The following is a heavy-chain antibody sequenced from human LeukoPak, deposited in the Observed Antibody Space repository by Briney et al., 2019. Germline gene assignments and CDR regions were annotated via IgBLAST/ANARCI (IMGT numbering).Heavy chain of an antibody. V-gene: IGHV1-8*01. CDR3: ARGVRTVTYDFYYYYYMDV. CDR1: GYTFTSYD. CDR2: MNPNSGNT. D-gene: IGHD3-10*01. Sequence: ASVKVSCKASGYTFTSYDINWVRQATGQGLEWMGWMNPNSGNTGYAQKFQGRVTMTRNTSISTAYMELSSLRSEDTAVYYCARGVRTVTYDFYYYYYMDVWGKGTTVTVSS. J-gene: IGHJ6*03.